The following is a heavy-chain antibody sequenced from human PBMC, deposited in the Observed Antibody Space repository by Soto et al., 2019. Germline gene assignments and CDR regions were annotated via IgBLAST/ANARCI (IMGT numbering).Heavy chain of an antibody. CDR2: IYYSGST. Sequence: QVQLQESGPGLVKPSQTLSLTCTVSGGSISSGDYYWSWIRQPPGKGLEWIGYIYYSGSTYYNPSLKSPVTISVDTSKNQFSLQLSSVTAADTAVYYCARAPDYGDYRYNWFDPWGQGTLVTVSS. D-gene: IGHD4-17*01. CDR1: GGSISSGDYY. V-gene: IGHV4-30-4*01. CDR3: ARAPDYGDYRYNWFDP. J-gene: IGHJ5*02.